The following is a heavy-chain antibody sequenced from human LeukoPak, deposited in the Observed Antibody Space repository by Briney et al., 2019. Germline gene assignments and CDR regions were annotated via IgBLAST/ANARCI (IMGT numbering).Heavy chain of an antibody. CDR2: IYYSGST. J-gene: IGHJ5*02. CDR1: GGSISSYY. D-gene: IGHD1-26*01. Sequence: SSETLSLTCTVSGGSISSYYWSWIRQPPGKGLEWIGNIYYSGSTNYNPSLKSRVTISVDTSKNQFSLKLSSVTAADTAVYYCARGGGIRYNWFDPWGQGTLVTVSS. V-gene: IGHV4-59*01. CDR3: ARGGGIRYNWFDP.